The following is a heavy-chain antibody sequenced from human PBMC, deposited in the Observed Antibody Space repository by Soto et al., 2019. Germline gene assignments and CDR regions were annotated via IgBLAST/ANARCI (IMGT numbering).Heavy chain of an antibody. CDR1: GFMFSSAW. D-gene: IGHD1-1*01. J-gene: IGHJ4*02. CDR2: IKSKRDGGTT. Sequence: HLVESGGDLVKPGGSLRLSCAASGFMFSSAWMSWVRQAPGKGLEWVGRIKSKRDGGTTDYATPVKGRFVISRDDSKNTLYLQMNSLKTDDTAVYYCVEGWNDFWGQGTLVAVSS. CDR3: VEGWNDF. V-gene: IGHV3-15*01.